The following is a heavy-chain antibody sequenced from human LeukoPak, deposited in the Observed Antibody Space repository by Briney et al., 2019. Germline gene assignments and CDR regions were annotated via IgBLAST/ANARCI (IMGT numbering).Heavy chain of an antibody. V-gene: IGHV4-34*01. CDR2: INHSGST. CDR1: GGSLSGYY. J-gene: IGHJ4*02. D-gene: IGHD6-19*01. CDR3: ASGYSSGWRIDY. Sequence: PSETLSLTCAVYGGSLSGYYGSWIRQPPGKGLEWIGEINHSGSTNYNPSLKSRVTISVDTSKNQFSLKLSSVTDADTAVYYCASGYSSGWRIDYWGQGTLVTVSS.